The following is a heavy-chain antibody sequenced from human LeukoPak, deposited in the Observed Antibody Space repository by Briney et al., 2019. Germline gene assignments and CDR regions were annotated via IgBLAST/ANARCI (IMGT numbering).Heavy chain of an antibody. J-gene: IGHJ4*02. D-gene: IGHD5-24*01. CDR2: ISGSGGST. CDR3: AREFGHNRWYFDY. CDR1: GFTFSSYA. V-gene: IGHV3-23*01. Sequence: GGSLRLSCAASGFTFSSYAMSWVRQAPGKGLEWVSAISGSGGSTYYADSVKGRFTISRDNSKDTLYLQMNSLKTEDTAVYYCAREFGHNRWYFDYWGQGALVTVSS.